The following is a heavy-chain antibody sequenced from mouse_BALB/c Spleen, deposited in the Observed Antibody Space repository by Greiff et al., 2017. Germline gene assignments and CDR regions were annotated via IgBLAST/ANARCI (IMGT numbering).Heavy chain of an antibody. J-gene: IGHJ4*01. CDR2: IWRGGST. D-gene: IGHD2-2*01. Sequence: QVQLQQSGPSLVQPSQSLSITCTVSGFSLTSYGVHWVRQSPGKGLEWLGVIWRGGSTDYNAAFMSRLSITKDNSKSQVFFKMNSLQADATAIYCCAKGYDSSMDYWGQGTSVTVSS. V-gene: IGHV2-5-1*01. CDR3: AKGYDSSMDY. CDR1: GFSLTSYG.